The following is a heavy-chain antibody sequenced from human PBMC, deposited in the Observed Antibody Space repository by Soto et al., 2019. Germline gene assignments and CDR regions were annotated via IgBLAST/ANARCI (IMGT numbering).Heavy chain of an antibody. CDR3: ARRSATAEERLWDY. CDR2: IYYSGST. V-gene: IGHV4-39*01. Sequence: QLQLQESGPGLVKPSETLSLTCTVSGGSISSSSYYWGWIRQPPGKGLEWIGSIYYSGSTYYNPSLKSRVTISVDTSKNQFSLKLSSVTAADTAVYYCARRSATAEERLWDYWGLGTLVTVSS. CDR1: GGSISSSSYY. D-gene: IGHD2-21*01. J-gene: IGHJ4*02.